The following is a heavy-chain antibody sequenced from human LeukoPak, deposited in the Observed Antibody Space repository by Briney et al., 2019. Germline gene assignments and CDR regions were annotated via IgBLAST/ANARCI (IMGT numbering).Heavy chain of an antibody. D-gene: IGHD4-17*01. J-gene: IGHJ6*03. V-gene: IGHV1-24*01. CDR3: ATRVYGDYLYYYYMDV. Sequence: GASVKVSCKVSGYTLTELSMHWVRQAPGKGLEWMGGFDPEDGETIYAQKFQGRVTMTEDTSTDTAYMELSSLSSEDTAVYYCATRVYGDYLYYYYMDVWGKGTTVTVSS. CDR1: GYTLTELS. CDR2: FDPEDGET.